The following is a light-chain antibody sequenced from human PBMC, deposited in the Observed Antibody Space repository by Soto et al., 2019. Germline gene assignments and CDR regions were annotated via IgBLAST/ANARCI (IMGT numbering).Light chain of an antibody. Sequence: QSALTQPASVSGSPGQSITISCTGTSSDIGGYNHVSWYQRHPGKAPKLITYDVNNRPSGVSNRFSGSKSGNTASLTISGLQAEDEADYYCSSYTSSSTLNVLFGGGTKVTVL. CDR1: SSDIGGYNH. CDR3: SSYTSSSTLNVL. V-gene: IGLV2-14*03. J-gene: IGLJ3*02. CDR2: DVN.